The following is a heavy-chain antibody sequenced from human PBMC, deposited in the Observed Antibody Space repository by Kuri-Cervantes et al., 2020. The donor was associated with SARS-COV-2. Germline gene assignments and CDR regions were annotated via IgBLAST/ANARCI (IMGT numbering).Heavy chain of an antibody. J-gene: IGHJ5*02. Sequence: GSLRLSCTVSGGSISSYYWSWIRQPPGKGLGWIGYIYYSGSTNYNPSLKSRVTISVDTSKNQFSLKLSSVTAADTAVYYCARGLYYYDSSGPWGQGTLVTVSS. V-gene: IGHV4-59*01. CDR1: GGSISSYY. CDR2: IYYSGST. D-gene: IGHD3-22*01. CDR3: ARGLYYYDSSGP.